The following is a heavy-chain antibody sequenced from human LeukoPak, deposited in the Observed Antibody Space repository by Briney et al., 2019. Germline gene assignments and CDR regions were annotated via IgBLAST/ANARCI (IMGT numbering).Heavy chain of an antibody. CDR3: AKDVFGDTAMGYNWFDP. D-gene: IGHD5-18*01. CDR1: GFTFRSYD. CDR2: IRYDGSNK. Sequence: QTGGSLRLSCATSGFTFRSYDMHWVRQAPGKGLEWVAFIRYDGSNKYYADSVKGRFTISRDNSKNTLYLQMNSLRAEDTAVYYCAKDVFGDTAMGYNWFDPWGQGTLVTVSS. V-gene: IGHV3-30*02. J-gene: IGHJ5*02.